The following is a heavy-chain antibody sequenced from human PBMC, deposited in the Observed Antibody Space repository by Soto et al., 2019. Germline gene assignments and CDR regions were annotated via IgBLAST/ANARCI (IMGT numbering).Heavy chain of an antibody. CDR2: ISSSSSYI. J-gene: IGHJ3*01. CDR1: ALTFSTYR. CDR3: ERDGGLGDAFAF. V-gene: IGHV3-21*01. Sequence: GQSLRLSCTASALTFSTYRINWFRQPPGKGLEWVSSISSSSSYIYYADSVKGRFTISRDNAKNSLYLQMNSLRAEDTAVYYCERDGGLGDAFAFWGQGTMVTVS.